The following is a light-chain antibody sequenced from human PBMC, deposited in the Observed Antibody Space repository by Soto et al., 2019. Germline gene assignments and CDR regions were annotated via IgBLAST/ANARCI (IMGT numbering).Light chain of an antibody. CDR1: TSNFGGNS. CDR2: SNN. Sequence: QSVLTQPPSASGTPGQRVIISCSGSTSNFGGNSANWYQQFPGTAPKVLIYSNNQRPSGVPDRFSGSKSGTSASLAISGLQSEVEADYYCAAWDDSLNGWVFGGGTKLTVL. V-gene: IGLV1-44*01. J-gene: IGLJ3*02. CDR3: AAWDDSLNGWV.